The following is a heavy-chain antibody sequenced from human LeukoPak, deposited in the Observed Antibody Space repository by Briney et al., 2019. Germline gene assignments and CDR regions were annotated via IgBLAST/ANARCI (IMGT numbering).Heavy chain of an antibody. D-gene: IGHD5-24*01. CDR1: GFTFNNYG. CDR3: ARERIGDGYNYAY. V-gene: IGHV3-23*01. Sequence: GGSLRLSCAASGFTFNNYGMSWVRQAPGKGLEWVSAISGSGGSTFYADSVKGRFTISRENSKNTLYLQMNSLRAEDTAVYYCARERIGDGYNYAYWGQGTLVTVSS. J-gene: IGHJ4*02. CDR2: ISGSGGST.